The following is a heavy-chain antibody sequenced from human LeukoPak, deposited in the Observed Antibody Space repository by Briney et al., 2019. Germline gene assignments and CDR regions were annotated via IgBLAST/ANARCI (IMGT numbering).Heavy chain of an antibody. V-gene: IGHV3-15*01. CDR3: TSGIVVRNQVFDDY. CDR1: GFTFSNVW. CDR2: IKTKTEGGTI. Sequence: GGSLRLSCAASGFTFSNVWMTRVRQAPGKGLEWVGRIKTKTEGGTIDYAAPVRGRFTIPRDDSKNTLFLQMNSLKTEDTAVYYCTSGIVVRNQVFDDYWGQGTLVTVSS. J-gene: IGHJ4*02. D-gene: IGHD3-22*01.